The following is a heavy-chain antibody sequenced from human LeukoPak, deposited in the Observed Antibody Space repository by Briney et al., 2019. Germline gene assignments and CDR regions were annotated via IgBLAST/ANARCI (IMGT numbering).Heavy chain of an antibody. J-gene: IGHJ4*02. D-gene: IGHD2-15*01. Sequence: GGSLRLSCVGSGFVFDNARMSWVRQAPGKGLEWVSAISNNGGYTYYADSVQGRFTISRDNSKSTLCLQMNSLRAEDTAVYYCAKQLGYCSDGSCYFPYWGQGTLVTVSS. CDR1: GFVFDNAR. CDR2: ISNNGGYT. V-gene: IGHV3-23*01. CDR3: AKQLGYCSDGSCYFPY.